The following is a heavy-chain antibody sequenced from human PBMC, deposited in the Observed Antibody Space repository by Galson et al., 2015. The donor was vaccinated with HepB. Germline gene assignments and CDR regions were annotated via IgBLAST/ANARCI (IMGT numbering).Heavy chain of an antibody. Sequence: CAISGDSVSSNSASWNWVRQSPSRGLEWLGRTYFMSKGHNDYAVSVKTRITIIEDTSKNQFSLHLSTVTPDDTAVYYCARAPNFKSGWPNYYSYYYGMDVWGQGTTVTVSS. J-gene: IGHJ6*02. V-gene: IGHV6-1*01. CDR3: ARAPNFKSGWPNYYSYYYGMDV. D-gene: IGHD6-19*01. CDR2: TYFMSKGHN. CDR1: GDSVSSNSAS.